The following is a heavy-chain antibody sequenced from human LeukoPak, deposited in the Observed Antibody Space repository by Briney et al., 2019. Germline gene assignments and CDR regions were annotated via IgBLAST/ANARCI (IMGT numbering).Heavy chain of an antibody. CDR1: GGSISSYY. V-gene: IGHV4-59*01. Sequence: PSETLSLTCTVSGGSISSYYWSWIRQPPGKGLEWIGYIYYSGSTNYNPSLKSRVTMSVDTSKNHFSLKLSSVTAADTAVYYCARVPYYYDSSGYYYEKLYYFDYWGQGTLVTVPS. D-gene: IGHD3-22*01. CDR2: IYYSGST. J-gene: IGHJ4*02. CDR3: ARVPYYYDSSGYYYEKLYYFDY.